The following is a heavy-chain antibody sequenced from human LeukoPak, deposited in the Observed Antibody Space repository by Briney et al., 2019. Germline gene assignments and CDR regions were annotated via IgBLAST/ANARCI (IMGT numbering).Heavy chain of an antibody. CDR3: AKVQPPNMAGAGTFDS. J-gene: IGHJ4*02. V-gene: IGHV3-23*01. Sequence: PGGSLRLSCAASGFSVSGNYMSWVRQAPGKGLEWVSSISGSGVSTYYADSVKGRFTISRDNSKNTLYLQLNNLRAEDTTMYYCAKVQPPNMAGAGTFDSWGQGTLVTVSS. CDR2: ISGSGVST. D-gene: IGHD6-19*01. CDR1: GFSVSGNY.